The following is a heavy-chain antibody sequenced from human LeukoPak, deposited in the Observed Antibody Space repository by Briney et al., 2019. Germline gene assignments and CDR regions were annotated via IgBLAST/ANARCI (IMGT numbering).Heavy chain of an antibody. CDR3: ARVRCLEWPAPMDV. CDR2: IYHRGSS. V-gene: IGHV4-59*01. J-gene: IGHJ6*03. Sequence: SETLPLTFTVPGGPIRSYYWTCIQQDPGKGQERIGHIYHRGSSTYYNPSLNSRLSISVDTSKNQISLKLSSVTAADTAVYYCARVRCLEWPAPMDVWGKGITVTVSS. CDR1: GGPIRSYY. D-gene: IGHD3-3*01.